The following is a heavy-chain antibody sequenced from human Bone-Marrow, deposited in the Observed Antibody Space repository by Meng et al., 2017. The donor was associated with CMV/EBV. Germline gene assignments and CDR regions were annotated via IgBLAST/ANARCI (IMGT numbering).Heavy chain of an antibody. J-gene: IGHJ6*02. CDR3: ARVIYYDFWSGYLYYYYGMDV. CDR1: GGSFSGYY. CDR2: INHSGST. V-gene: IGHV4-34*01. D-gene: IGHD3-3*01. Sequence: SDTLSLTCAVYGGSFSGYYWSWIRQPPGKGLEWIGEINHSGSTNYNPSLKSRVTISVDTSKIQFSLKLSSVTAADTAVYYCARVIYYDFWSGYLYYYYGMDVWGQGTTVTVSS.